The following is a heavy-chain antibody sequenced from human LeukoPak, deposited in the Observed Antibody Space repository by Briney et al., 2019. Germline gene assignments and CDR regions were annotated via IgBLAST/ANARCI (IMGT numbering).Heavy chain of an antibody. CDR3: ARGLSGYASSLGY. Sequence: PGGSLRLSCAASGFTFSGYGMHWVRQAPGKGLEWVAFIRYDESHKYYIDSVKGRFTISRDNSKNTLYLQMNSLRAEDTAVYYCARGLSGYASSLGYWGQGTLVTVSS. CDR1: GFTFSGYG. D-gene: IGHD6-6*01. V-gene: IGHV3-30*02. CDR2: IRYDESHK. J-gene: IGHJ4*02.